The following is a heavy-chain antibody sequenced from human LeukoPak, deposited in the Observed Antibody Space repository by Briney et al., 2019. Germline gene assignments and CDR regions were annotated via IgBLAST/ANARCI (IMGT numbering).Heavy chain of an antibody. CDR1: GFTFSSYA. V-gene: IGHV3-23*01. Sequence: GGSLRLSCAASGFTFSSYAMSWVRQAPGKELEWVSAISGSGGSTYYADSVKGRFTISRDNSKNTLYLQMNSLRAEDTAVYYCAKAPHPPIAVADYFDYWGQGTLVTVSS. D-gene: IGHD6-19*01. CDR2: ISGSGGST. CDR3: AKAPHPPIAVADYFDY. J-gene: IGHJ4*02.